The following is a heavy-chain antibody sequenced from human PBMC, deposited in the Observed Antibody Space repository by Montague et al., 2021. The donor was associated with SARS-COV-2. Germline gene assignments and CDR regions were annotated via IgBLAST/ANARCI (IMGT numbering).Heavy chain of an antibody. CDR2: IYYSGST. D-gene: IGHD3-10*01. V-gene: IGHV4-31*03. CDR3: ARDHGQWFGELWGHGLDV. Sequence: TLSLTCSVSSGSISTGHHWSWIRQHPMKGLEWIGYIYYSGSTYYDPSFKGRVTISIDTAKNQFSLELTSMTAADTVVYYCARDHGQWFGELWGHGLDVWGQGTTVIVSS. J-gene: IGHJ6*02. CDR1: SGSISTGHH.